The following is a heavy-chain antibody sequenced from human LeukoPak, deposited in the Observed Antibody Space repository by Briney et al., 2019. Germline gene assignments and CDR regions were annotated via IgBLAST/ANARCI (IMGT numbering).Heavy chain of an antibody. CDR1: RFTFSTYG. CDR3: ARDTTYSP. CDR2: IQSDGSNK. J-gene: IGHJ5*02. D-gene: IGHD1-26*01. Sequence: GGSLRLSCAASRFTFSTYGVHWVRQAPGKGLEWVALIQSDGSNKYYSDSVKGRFTISRDNSKNTLYLQMNSLRAEDTAVYYCARDTTYSPWGQGTLVTVSS. V-gene: IGHV3-30*02.